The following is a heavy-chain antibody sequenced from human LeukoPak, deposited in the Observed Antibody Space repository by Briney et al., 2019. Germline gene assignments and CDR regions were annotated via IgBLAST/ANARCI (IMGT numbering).Heavy chain of an antibody. CDR1: GGSISSSSHY. CDR3: ARREWELLGTFDI. CDR2: IYYSGST. Sequence: SETLSLTCTVSGGSISSSSHYWGWIRQPPGKGLECIGSIYYSGSTYYNPSLKSRVTISVDTSKNHFSLKLSSVTAADTAVYYCARREWELLGTFDIWGRGTMVTVSS. D-gene: IGHD1-26*01. V-gene: IGHV4-39*02. J-gene: IGHJ3*02.